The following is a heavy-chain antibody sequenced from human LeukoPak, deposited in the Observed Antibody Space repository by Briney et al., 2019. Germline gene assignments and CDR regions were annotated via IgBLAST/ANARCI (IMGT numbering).Heavy chain of an antibody. V-gene: IGHV3-7*01. CDR3: ARYNSDWGCLDP. CDR1: GFTFSSYW. J-gene: IGHJ5*02. CDR2: IKPDGSEK. Sequence: TGGSLRLSCAASGFTFSSYWMSWVRQAPGKGLEWVANIKPDGSEKNYVDSVKGRFTISRDNAKKSLSLQMNSLRAEDTAVYYCARYNSDWGCLDPWGQGTLVTVSS. D-gene: IGHD6-19*01.